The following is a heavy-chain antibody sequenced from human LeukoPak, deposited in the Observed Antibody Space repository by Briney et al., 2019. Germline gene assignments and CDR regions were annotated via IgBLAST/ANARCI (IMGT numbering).Heavy chain of an antibody. Sequence: SETLSLTRTVSGGSISSYYWSWIRQPPGKGLEWIGYIYYSGSTNYNPSLKSRVTISVDTSKNQFYLKLSSVTAADTAVYYCASNWNYGWFDPWGQGTLVTVSS. CDR3: ASNWNYGWFDP. CDR2: IYYSGST. D-gene: IGHD1-7*01. CDR1: GGSISSYY. V-gene: IGHV4-59*08. J-gene: IGHJ5*02.